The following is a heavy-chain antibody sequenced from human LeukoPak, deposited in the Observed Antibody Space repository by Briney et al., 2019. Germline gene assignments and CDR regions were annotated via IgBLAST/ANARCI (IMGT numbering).Heavy chain of an antibody. CDR3: AKDLNYDFWSGYSDSNWFDP. Sequence: GGSLRLSCAASGFTFRSYAMSWVRQAPGKGLEWLSAMSGSGVSAHYADSVKGRFTISRDSSKNTLYLQMNSLRAEDTAVYYCAKDLNYDFWSGYSDSNWFDPWGQGTLVTVSS. V-gene: IGHV3-23*01. J-gene: IGHJ5*02. CDR1: GFTFRSYA. CDR2: MSGSGVSA. D-gene: IGHD3-3*01.